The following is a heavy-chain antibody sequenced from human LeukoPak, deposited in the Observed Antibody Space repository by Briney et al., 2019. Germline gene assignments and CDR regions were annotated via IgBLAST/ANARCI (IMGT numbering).Heavy chain of an antibody. CDR2: IIPMFTTA. CDR3: ARWMDWYFDL. V-gene: IGHV1-69*06. D-gene: IGHD2-2*03. Sequence: SVTVSCKASGGTFTSLSINWVRQAPGQGLEWVGGIIPMFTTANYAPKFQDRVTITADKSTTTAYMELRSLKSADTAVYYCARWMDWYFDLWGRGTLVTVSS. J-gene: IGHJ2*01. CDR1: GGTFTSLS.